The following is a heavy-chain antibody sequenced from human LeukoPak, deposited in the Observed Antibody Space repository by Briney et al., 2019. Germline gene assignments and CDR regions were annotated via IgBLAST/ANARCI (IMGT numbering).Heavy chain of an antibody. CDR3: ARGPLEQQHFGGFDY. V-gene: IGHV3-21*01. Sequence: GGSLRLSCAASGFTFSSYSMNWVRQAPGKGLEWVSSISSSSSYIYYADSVKGRFTISRDNAKNSLYLQMNSPRAEDTAVYYCARGPLEQQHFGGFDYWGQGTLVTVSS. CDR1: GFTFSSYS. CDR2: ISSSSSYI. J-gene: IGHJ4*02. D-gene: IGHD6-13*01.